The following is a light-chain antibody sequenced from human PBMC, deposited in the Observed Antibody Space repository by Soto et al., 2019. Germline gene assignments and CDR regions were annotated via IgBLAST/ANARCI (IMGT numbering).Light chain of an antibody. J-gene: IGLJ2*01. CDR1: SSDVGSYNY. CDR2: DVS. CDR3: SSYTSSSFPVI. Sequence: QSALTQPASVSGSPGQSITISCTGTSSDVGSYNYVSWYQFYPGKAPKLMIYDVSNRPSGVSDRFSGSKSGNTASPTLSGLLAEDEDDYYCSSYTSSSFPVIYGGGTKVTVL. V-gene: IGLV2-14*03.